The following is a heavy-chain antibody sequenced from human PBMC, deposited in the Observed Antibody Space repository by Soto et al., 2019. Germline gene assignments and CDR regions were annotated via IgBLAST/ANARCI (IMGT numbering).Heavy chain of an antibody. CDR1: GFTVSSNY. J-gene: IGHJ4*02. CDR2: IYSGGST. CDR3: ARAPYFDWLGY. V-gene: IGHV3-66*01. Sequence: EVQLVESGGGLVQPGGSLRLSCAASGFTVSSNYMSWVRQAPGKGLKWVSVIYSGGSTYYADSVKGRFTISRDNSKNTLYLQMNSLRAEDTAVYYCARAPYFDWLGYWGQGTLVTVSS. D-gene: IGHD3-9*01.